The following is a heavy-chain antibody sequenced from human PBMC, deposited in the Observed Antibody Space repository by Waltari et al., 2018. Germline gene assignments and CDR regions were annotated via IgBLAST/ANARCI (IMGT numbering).Heavy chain of an antibody. D-gene: IGHD3-10*01. V-gene: IGHV3-30-3*01. CDR1: GFTFSSYA. CDR2: ISYDGSNK. Sequence: QVQLVESGGGVVQPGRSLRLSCAASGFTFSSYAMHWVPQAPGKGLEWVAVISYDGSNKYYADSVKGRFTISRDNSKNTLYLQMNSLRAEDTAVYYCAREAGWGSGSYLNYWGQGTLVTVSS. CDR3: AREAGWGSGSYLNY. J-gene: IGHJ4*02.